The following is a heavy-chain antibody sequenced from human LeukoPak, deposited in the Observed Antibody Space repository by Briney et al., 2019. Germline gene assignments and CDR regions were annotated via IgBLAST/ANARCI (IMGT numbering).Heavy chain of an antibody. CDR2: IWYDGSNK. CDR3: AREDSSGYFDY. V-gene: IGHV3-33*01. J-gene: IGHJ4*02. CDR1: GFTFSSYG. D-gene: IGHD3-22*01. Sequence: PGRSLRLSCAASGFTFSSYGMHWVRQAPGKGLEWVAVIWYDGSNKYYADSVKGRFTISRDNSKNTLYLQMNSLRAEDTAVYYCAREDSSGYFDYWGQGTLVTVSS.